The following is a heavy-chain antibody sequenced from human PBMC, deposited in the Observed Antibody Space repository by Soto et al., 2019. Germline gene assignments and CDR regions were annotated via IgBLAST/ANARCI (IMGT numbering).Heavy chain of an antibody. Sequence: QVQLVQSGAAVKKPGASVKVSCKASGYTFSDYYIHWVRQAPGQGLEWMAQINPNTGGTNSAQKFQGRLTMTRESSISTAYMELGSLRSDETALYYCAIDGDFWKAYSPKGGFTGFPYWGHGTQVTVSS. CDR2: INPNTGGT. CDR1: GYTFSDYY. V-gene: IGHV1-2*06. CDR3: AIDGDFWKAYSPKGGFTGFPY. D-gene: IGHD3-3*01. J-gene: IGHJ4*01.